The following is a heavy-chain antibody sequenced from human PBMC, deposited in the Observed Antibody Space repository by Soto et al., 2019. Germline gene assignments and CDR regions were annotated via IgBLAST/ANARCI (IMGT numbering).Heavy chain of an antibody. V-gene: IGHV4-34*01. CDR1: GGSFSGYS. J-gene: IGHJ6*02. CDR3: ARGFSNRATIDYYYFGMDV. Sequence: SETLSLTCAVYGGSFSGYSWTWLRQPPGKGLEWIGEINHSGTTDYNPALKSRVTMSADTSKNQFSLKLSSVTAADTAVYYCARGFSNRATIDYYYFGMDVWGQGTTVTVSS. D-gene: IGHD5-12*01. CDR2: INHSGTT.